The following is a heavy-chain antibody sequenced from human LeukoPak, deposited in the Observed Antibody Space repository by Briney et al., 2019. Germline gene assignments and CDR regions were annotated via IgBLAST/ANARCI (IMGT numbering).Heavy chain of an antibody. CDR3: ASTIAAAGTVFDY. CDR1: GYSFTSYW. D-gene: IGHD6-13*01. Sequence: GESLKISCKGSGYSFTSYWIGWVRQMPGKSLEWMGIIYPGDSDTRYSPSFQGQVTISADKSISTAYLQWSSLKASDTAMYYCASTIAAAGTVFDYWGQGTLVTVSS. J-gene: IGHJ4*02. CDR2: IYPGDSDT. V-gene: IGHV5-51*01.